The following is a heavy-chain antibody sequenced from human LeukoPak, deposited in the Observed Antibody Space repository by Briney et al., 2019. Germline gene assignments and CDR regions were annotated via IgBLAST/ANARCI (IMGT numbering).Heavy chain of an antibody. Sequence: SETLSLTCTVSGGSIRSSSYYWGWIRQPPGKGLEWIGSIYYSGSTYYNPSLKSRVTISVDTSKNQFSLKLSSVTAADTAVYYCAREGNDGSGSYYNYWGQGTLVTVSS. CDR3: AREGNDGSGSYYNY. CDR2: IYYSGST. V-gene: IGHV4-39*07. CDR1: GGSIRSSSYY. J-gene: IGHJ4*02. D-gene: IGHD3-10*01.